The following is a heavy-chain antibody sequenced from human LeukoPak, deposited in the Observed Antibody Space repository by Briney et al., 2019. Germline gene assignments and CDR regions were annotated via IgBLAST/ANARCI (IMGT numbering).Heavy chain of an antibody. CDR2: VSGSGSYT. CDR3: AKLGYCSSTSCSAGAFDI. D-gene: IGHD2-2*01. V-gene: IGHV3-23*01. Sequence: PGGSLRLSCAASGFTFSNYAMNWVRQSPGKGLEWVSGVSGSGSYTYFADSVKGRFTISRDNSKNTLYLQMNSLRAEDTAVYYCAKLGYCSSTSCSAGAFDIWGQGTMVTVSS. CDR1: GFTFSNYA. J-gene: IGHJ3*02.